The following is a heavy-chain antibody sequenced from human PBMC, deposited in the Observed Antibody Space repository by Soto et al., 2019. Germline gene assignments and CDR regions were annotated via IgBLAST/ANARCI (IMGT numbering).Heavy chain of an antibody. V-gene: IGHV4-59*01. CDR2: IYYSGST. CDR1: GGSISRYY. CDR3: ARDSGYYYDSSGSYWFYP. D-gene: IGHD3-22*01. Sequence: PSETLSLTCTVSGGSISRYYWSWIRQPPGKGLEWIGNIYYSGSTNYNPSLKSRVTISEDTSKNQFSLKLSSVTAADTAVYYCARDSGYYYDSSGSYWFYPWSQGTLVTVSS. J-gene: IGHJ5*02.